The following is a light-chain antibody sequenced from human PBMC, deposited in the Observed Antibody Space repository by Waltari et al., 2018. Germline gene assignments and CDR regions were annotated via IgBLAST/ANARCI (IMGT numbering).Light chain of an antibody. Sequence: QSSLTQPASVSGSPGHSITTSCTGTSTDVGNYNIVSWYRQHPGEAPKLMIYEVSKWPSGISHRVSGSKSGKTASLTVSGRQAEDGADYYCFSYAGNTSAVFGGGTRLTVL. CDR3: FSYAGNTSAV. J-gene: IGLJ2*01. CDR2: EVS. V-gene: IGLV2-23*02. CDR1: STDVGNYNI.